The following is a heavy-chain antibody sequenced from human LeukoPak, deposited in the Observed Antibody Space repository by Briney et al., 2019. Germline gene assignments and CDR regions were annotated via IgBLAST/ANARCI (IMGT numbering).Heavy chain of an antibody. D-gene: IGHD6-13*01. CDR3: ASSRLYSSSWYYFDY. Sequence: ASVKVSCKASGYTFTRYGVNWVRQAPGQGLEWMGWISTYDAKTNYAQKVQGRVTITADESTSTAYMELSSLRSEDTAVYYCASSRLYSSSWYYFDYWGQGTLVTVSS. CDR2: ISTYDAKT. CDR1: GYTFTRYG. J-gene: IGHJ4*02. V-gene: IGHV1-18*01.